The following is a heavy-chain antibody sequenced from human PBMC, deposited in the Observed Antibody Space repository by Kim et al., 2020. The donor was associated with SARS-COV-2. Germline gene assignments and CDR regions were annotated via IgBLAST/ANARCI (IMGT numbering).Heavy chain of an antibody. Sequence: ASVKVSCKASGYTFTSYGISWVRQAPGQWLEWMGWISAYNGNTNYAQKLQGRVTMTTDTSTSTAYMELRSLRSDDTAVYYCARVMGAYCGGDCYRTFDYWGQGTLVTVSS. D-gene: IGHD2-21*02. J-gene: IGHJ4*02. CDR1: GYTFTSYG. CDR2: ISAYNGNT. V-gene: IGHV1-18*04. CDR3: ARVMGAYCGGDCYRTFDY.